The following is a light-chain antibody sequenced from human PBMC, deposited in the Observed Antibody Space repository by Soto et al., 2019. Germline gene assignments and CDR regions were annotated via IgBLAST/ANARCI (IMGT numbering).Light chain of an antibody. CDR2: GAS. J-gene: IGKJ1*01. CDR1: QSVNSDF. CDR3: QQYRSSSWT. Sequence: EIVLTKSPGTLSLSPGQRASLSCRASQSVNSDFLAWYQQKPGQAPRLLIYGASTRATGIPDRFSGSGSGTDCTLSIGRLEPEDFAVYYCQQYRSSSWTFGQGNKVEI. V-gene: IGKV3-20*01.